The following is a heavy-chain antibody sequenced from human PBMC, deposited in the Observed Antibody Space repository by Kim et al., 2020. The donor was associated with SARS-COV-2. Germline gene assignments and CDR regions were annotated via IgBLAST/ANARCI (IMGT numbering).Heavy chain of an antibody. J-gene: IGHJ4*02. Sequence: SETLSLTCTVSGGSISSSSYYWGWIRQPPGKGLEWIGSIYYSGSTYYNPSLKSRVTISVDTSKNQFSLKLSSVTAADTAVYYCARHGNWGNHFDYWGQGTLVTVSS. CDR3: ARHGNWGNHFDY. D-gene: IGHD7-27*01. V-gene: IGHV4-39*01. CDR1: GGSISSSSYY. CDR2: IYYSGST.